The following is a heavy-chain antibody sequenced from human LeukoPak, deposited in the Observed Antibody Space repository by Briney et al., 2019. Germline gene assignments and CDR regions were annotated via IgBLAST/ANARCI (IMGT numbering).Heavy chain of an antibody. Sequence: PSQTLSLTCAVSGGSISSGGYSRGWIRQPPGKGLEWIGYIYHSGSTYYNPSLKSRVTISVDRSKNQFSLKLSSVTAADTAVYYCASFDFWSGFYFDYWGQGTLVTVSS. CDR1: GGSISSGGYS. CDR2: IYHSGST. J-gene: IGHJ4*02. D-gene: IGHD3-3*01. V-gene: IGHV4-30-2*01. CDR3: ASFDFWSGFYFDY.